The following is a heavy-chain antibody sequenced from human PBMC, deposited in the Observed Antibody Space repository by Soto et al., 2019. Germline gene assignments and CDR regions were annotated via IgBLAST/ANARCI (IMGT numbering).Heavy chain of an antibody. V-gene: IGHV3-48*02. Sequence: PGGSLRLSCAASGFTFSSYSMNWVRQAPGKGLEWVSYISSSSSTIYYADSVKGRFTISRDNAKNSVYLQMNSLRDEDTAVYYCARGWNDGGSDYWGQGTLVTVSS. CDR2: ISSSSSTI. CDR3: ARGWNDGGSDY. D-gene: IGHD1-1*01. CDR1: GFTFSSYS. J-gene: IGHJ4*02.